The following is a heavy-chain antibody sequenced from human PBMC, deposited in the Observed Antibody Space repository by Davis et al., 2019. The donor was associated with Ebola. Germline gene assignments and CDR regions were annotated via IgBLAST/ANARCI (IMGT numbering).Heavy chain of an antibody. CDR1: GFTFSNFA. D-gene: IGHD3-10*01. Sequence: GESLKISCAASGFTFSNFAMIWVRQAPGRGLEWVSSVSGNGVDTFYSESVVGRFTITRDNSKNTLDLQMTNLRVEDTAKYYCARTLLGESLGGNFNYGMGPWSQGTTVTVS. J-gene: IGHJ6*02. CDR2: VSGNGVDT. CDR3: ARTLLGESLGGNFNYGMGP. V-gene: IGHV3-23*01.